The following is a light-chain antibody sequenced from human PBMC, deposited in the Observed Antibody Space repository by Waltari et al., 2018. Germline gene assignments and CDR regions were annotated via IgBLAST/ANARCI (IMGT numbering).Light chain of an antibody. CDR1: QSVLSSSNNKNY. CDR2: WAS. CDR3: QQYYDTPIT. V-gene: IGKV4-1*01. J-gene: IGKJ3*01. Sequence: DIVMTQSTHSLAVSLGERATIYCKSSQSVLSSSNNKNYLAWYQQKPGQPPKLLIYWASTLESGVPDRFSGSGSGTDFTLAISSLQAEDVAVYYCQQYYDTPITFGPGTKVDI.